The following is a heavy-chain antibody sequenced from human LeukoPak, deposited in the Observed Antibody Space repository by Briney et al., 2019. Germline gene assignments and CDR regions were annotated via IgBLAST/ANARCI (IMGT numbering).Heavy chain of an antibody. Sequence: GGSLRLSCAASGFSFSTYAMSWVRHIRGKGLEWVSAISGSDPGTYYADSVKGRFTISRVNSRNTLYLQMNRLRVEDTAVYYCAKGSRGSCRGAYCYSFDNWGQGAVVTVSS. D-gene: IGHD2-21*02. J-gene: IGHJ4*02. V-gene: IGHV3-23*01. CDR3: AKGSRGSCRGAYCYSFDN. CDR2: ISGSDPGT. CDR1: GFSFSTYA.